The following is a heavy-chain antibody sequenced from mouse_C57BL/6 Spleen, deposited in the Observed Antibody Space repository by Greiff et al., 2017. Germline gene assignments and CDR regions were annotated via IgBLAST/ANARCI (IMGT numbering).Heavy chain of an antibody. Sequence: QVQLQPSGAELVKPGASVKMSCKASGYTFTTYPIEWMKQNHGKSLEWIGNFHPYNDDTKYNEKFKGKATLTVEKSSSTVYLELSRLTSDDSAVYYCARSHYYGSRGWYFDVWGTGTTVTVSS. J-gene: IGHJ1*03. CDR1: GYTFTTYP. CDR3: ARSHYYGSRGWYFDV. V-gene: IGHV1-47*01. D-gene: IGHD1-1*01. CDR2: FHPYNDDT.